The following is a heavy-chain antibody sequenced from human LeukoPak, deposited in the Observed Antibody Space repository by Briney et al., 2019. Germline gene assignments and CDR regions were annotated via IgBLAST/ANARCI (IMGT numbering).Heavy chain of an antibody. D-gene: IGHD6-25*01. J-gene: IGHJ5*02. Sequence: GASVKVSCEASGGTFSSYAISWVRQAPGQGLEWMGGIIPIFGTANYAQKFQGRVTITADKSTSTAYMELSSLRSEDTAVYYCARDPHQAAQGDWFDPWGQGTLVTVSS. CDR1: GGTFSSYA. V-gene: IGHV1-69*06. CDR3: ARDPHQAAQGDWFDP. CDR2: IIPIFGTA.